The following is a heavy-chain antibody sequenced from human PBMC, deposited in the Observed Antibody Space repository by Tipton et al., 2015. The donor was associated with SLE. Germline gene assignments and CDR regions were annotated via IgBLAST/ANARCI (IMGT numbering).Heavy chain of an antibody. J-gene: IGHJ5*02. V-gene: IGHV4-39*01. CDR1: GGSISSSSYY. Sequence: LRLSCTVSGGSISSSSYYWGWIRQPPGKGLEWIGSIYYSGSTYYNPSLKSRVTISVDTSKNQFSLQLSSVTAADTAVYYCARRSAAAGKNWFAPWGQGTLVTVSS. CDR2: IYYSGST. D-gene: IGHD6-13*01. CDR3: ARRSAAAGKNWFAP.